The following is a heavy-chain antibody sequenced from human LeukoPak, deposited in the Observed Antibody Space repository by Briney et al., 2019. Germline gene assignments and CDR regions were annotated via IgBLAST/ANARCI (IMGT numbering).Heavy chain of an antibody. J-gene: IGHJ4*02. D-gene: IGHD3-22*01. CDR1: GGSFSGYY. Sequence: SETLSLTCAVYGGSFSGYYWSWIRQPAGKGLEWIGRIYTSGSTNYNPSLKSRVTISVDTSKNQFSLKLSSVTAADTAVYYCARESYDSSGYESWGQGTLVTVSS. CDR3: ARESYDSSGYES. V-gene: IGHV4-4*07. CDR2: IYTSGST.